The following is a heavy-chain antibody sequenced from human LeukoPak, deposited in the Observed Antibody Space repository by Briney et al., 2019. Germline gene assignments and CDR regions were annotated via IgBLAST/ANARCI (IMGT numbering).Heavy chain of an antibody. J-gene: IGHJ4*02. CDR1: GFTFSTSW. V-gene: IGHV3-7*01. CDR2: IKEDGSEK. CDR3: AKGDYFDY. D-gene: IGHD3-16*01. Sequence: GGSLRLSCAASGFTFSTSWMSWVRQAPGKGLEWVANIKEDGSEKWYMDSVKGRFTISRDNAKNSLYLQMNSLRAEDMAVFYCAKGDYFDYWGQGTLVTVSS.